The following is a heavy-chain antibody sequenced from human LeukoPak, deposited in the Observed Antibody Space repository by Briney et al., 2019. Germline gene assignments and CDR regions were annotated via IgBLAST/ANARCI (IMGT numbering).Heavy chain of an antibody. CDR3: AKESARGNYGDN. CDR2: ISGSGGST. CDR1: AFTFSSNS. Sequence: PGRSLRLSCAASAFTFSSNSMSWVRQAPGKGLEWVSAISGSGGSTYYADSVKGRFTISRDNSKNTLYLQMNSLRAEDTAVYYCAKESARGNYGDNWGQGTLVTVSS. V-gene: IGHV3-23*01. J-gene: IGHJ4*02. D-gene: IGHD6-25*01.